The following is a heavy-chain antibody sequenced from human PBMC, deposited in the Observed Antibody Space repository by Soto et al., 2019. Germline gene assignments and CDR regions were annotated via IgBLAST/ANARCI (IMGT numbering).Heavy chain of an antibody. CDR3: ARYYSPTSGHNNWFDP. CDR2: IYYSGST. D-gene: IGHD3-10*01. V-gene: IGHV4-31*03. Sequence: SETLSLTCTVSGGSISSGGYYWSWIRQHPGKGLEWIGYIYYSGSTYYNPSLKSRVTISVDTSKNQFSLKLSSVTAADTAVYYCARYYSPTSGHNNWFDPWGQGTLVTVSS. J-gene: IGHJ5*02. CDR1: GGSISSGGYY.